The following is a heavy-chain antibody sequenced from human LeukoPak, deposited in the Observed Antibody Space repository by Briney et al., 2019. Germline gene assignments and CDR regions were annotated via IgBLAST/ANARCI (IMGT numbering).Heavy chain of an antibody. CDR1: GFPFIDYY. V-gene: IGHV3-11*01. D-gene: IGHD3-16*01. CDR3: VRVDGYYGY. Sequence: GGSLRLSCAASGFPFIDYYMGWIRQAPGKGLEWISYIGSSGGGVYYSDSVKGRLIISRDNAKNSLNLQMNSLRAEDTAVYYCVRVDGYYGYWGQGTLVTVSS. CDR2: IGSSGGGV. J-gene: IGHJ4*02.